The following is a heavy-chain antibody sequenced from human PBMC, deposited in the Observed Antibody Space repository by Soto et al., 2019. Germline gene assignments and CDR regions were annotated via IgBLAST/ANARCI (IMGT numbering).Heavy chain of an antibody. CDR2: IYWNYDK. V-gene: IGHV2-5*01. CDR1: GFSLSTSGVG. D-gene: IGHD2-21*02. Sequence: QITLKESGPTLVKPTQTLTLTCTFSGFSLSTSGVGVGWIRQPPGKALEWLALIYWNYDKRYSPSLKSRLTITKDTSKNQVVLTMTIMDPVDTATYYGAHSLSGGDFGNWFDPGGQGTLVTVSS. J-gene: IGHJ5*02. CDR3: AHSLSGGDFGNWFDP.